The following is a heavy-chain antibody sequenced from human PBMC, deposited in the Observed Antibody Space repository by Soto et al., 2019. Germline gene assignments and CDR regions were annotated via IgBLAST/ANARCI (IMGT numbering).Heavy chain of an antibody. J-gene: IGHJ4*02. CDR3: ARDGQWLPRDGRRSSYYFDY. CDR1: GFNFSSYV. V-gene: IGHV3-33*01. D-gene: IGHD6-19*01. Sequence: QVQLVESGGGVVQPGRSLRLSCAASGFNFSSYVMHWVRQAPGKGLEWVAVIWYDGGNKYYADSVKGRFTISRDNSKNTLYLQMKSLRAEDTAVYYCARDGQWLPRDGRRSSYYFDYWGQGTLVTVSS. CDR2: IWYDGGNK.